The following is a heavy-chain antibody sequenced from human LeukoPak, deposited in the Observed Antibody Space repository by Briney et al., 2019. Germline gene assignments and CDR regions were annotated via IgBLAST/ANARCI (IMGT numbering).Heavy chain of an antibody. J-gene: IGHJ1*01. CDR1: GFTFRGFS. V-gene: IGHV3-74*01. CDR3: ASVPSELGGYYPEYFRH. D-gene: IGHD3-22*01. Sequence: GGSLRLSCAASGFTFRGFSIQWGRQAPGKGLVWVSRIKSDGSTNYADSVKGRFTISRDNAKNTVSLQMNSLRAEDTGVYYCASVPSELGGYYPEYFRHWGQGTLVTVSS. CDR2: IKSDGST.